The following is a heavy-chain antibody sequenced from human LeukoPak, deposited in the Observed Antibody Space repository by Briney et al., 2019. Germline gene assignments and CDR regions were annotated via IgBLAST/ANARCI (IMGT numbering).Heavy chain of an antibody. Sequence: GGSLRLSCAGSGFTFSSYGLHWVRQAPGKGLEWVAFISYDGTKKHYADFVKGRFTISRDNSKNTLSLQMISLRPEDMAVYYCARDLVYYDSSGHSDYWGQGTLVTVSS. J-gene: IGHJ4*02. D-gene: IGHD3-22*01. CDR3: ARDLVYYDSSGHSDY. V-gene: IGHV3-30-3*01. CDR2: ISYDGTKK. CDR1: GFTFSSYG.